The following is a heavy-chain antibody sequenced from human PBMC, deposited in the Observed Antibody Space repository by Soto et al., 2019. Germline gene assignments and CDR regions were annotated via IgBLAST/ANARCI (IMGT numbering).Heavy chain of an antibody. Sequence: SETLSLTCTVSGGSVSSGSYYWSWIRQPPGEGLEWIGYIYYSGSTNYNPSLKSRVTISVDTSKNQFSLKLSSVTAADTAVYYCARGDYYDSSGYYYVAGNAFDIWGQGTMVTVSS. V-gene: IGHV4-61*01. CDR3: ARGDYYDSSGYYYVAGNAFDI. D-gene: IGHD3-22*01. J-gene: IGHJ3*02. CDR1: GGSVSSGSYY. CDR2: IYYSGST.